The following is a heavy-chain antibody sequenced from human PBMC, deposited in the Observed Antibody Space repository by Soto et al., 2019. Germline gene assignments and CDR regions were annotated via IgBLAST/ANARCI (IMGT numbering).Heavy chain of an antibody. CDR1: GGSISSGGYS. Sequence: SETLYLTCAVYGGSISSGGYSWSWNRQPPGKGMERIGYIYNSGSTNYKTSLKSRVTISVDTSKNQFSLKLSSVTAADTAVYYCARGSCSGGSCYSKDYWGQGTLVTVS. CDR2: IYNSGST. D-gene: IGHD2-15*01. CDR3: ARGSCSGGSCYSKDY. J-gene: IGHJ4*02. V-gene: IGHV4-61*08.